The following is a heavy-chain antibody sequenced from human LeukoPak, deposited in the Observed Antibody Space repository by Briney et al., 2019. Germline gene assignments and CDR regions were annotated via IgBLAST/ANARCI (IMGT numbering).Heavy chain of an antibody. V-gene: IGHV3-30-3*01. D-gene: IGHD2-21*01. J-gene: IGHJ3*02. Sequence: GGSLRLSCAASGFTFSNYAMDWVRQAPGKGLEWVAVISYDGSNKYYADSVKGRFTISRDNSKNTLYLQMNSLRAEDTAVYYCARGMSSVSIVVVIDSDAFDIWGQGTVVTVSS. CDR2: ISYDGSNK. CDR3: ARGMSSVSIVVVIDSDAFDI. CDR1: GFTFSNYA.